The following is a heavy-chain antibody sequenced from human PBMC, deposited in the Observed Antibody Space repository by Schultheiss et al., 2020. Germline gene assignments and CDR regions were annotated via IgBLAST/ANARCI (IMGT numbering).Heavy chain of an antibody. D-gene: IGHD3-3*01. J-gene: IGHJ4*02. V-gene: IGHV3-23*01. CDR2: ISGSGGST. Sequence: GESLKISCAASGFTFSSYAMSWVRQAPGKGLEWVSAISGSGGSTYYADSVKGRFTISRDNSKNTLYLQMNSLRAEDTAVYYCAKDRGDFGVVILRPRSSYFDYWGQGTLVTVSS. CDR1: GFTFSSYA. CDR3: AKDRGDFGVVILRPRSSYFDY.